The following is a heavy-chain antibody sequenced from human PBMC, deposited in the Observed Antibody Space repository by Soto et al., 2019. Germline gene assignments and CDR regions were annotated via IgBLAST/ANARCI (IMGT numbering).Heavy chain of an antibody. J-gene: IGHJ4*02. CDR2: IYYRGRS. CDR3: AHSTIIAAGLFFDF. D-gene: IGHD6-13*01. Sequence: TLSLTCTVSGASIISDNYYGGWIRQHPGKGLEWIGYIYYRGRSYYNPSLESRLSISVDASRNQFSLDLRSVTAADTAVYYCAHSTIIAAGLFFDFWGQGILVTVSS. V-gene: IGHV4-31*03. CDR1: GASIISDNYY.